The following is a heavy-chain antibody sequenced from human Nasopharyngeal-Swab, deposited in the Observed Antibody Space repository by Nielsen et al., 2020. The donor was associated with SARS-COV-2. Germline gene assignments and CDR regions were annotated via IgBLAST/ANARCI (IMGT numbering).Heavy chain of an antibody. D-gene: IGHD6-19*01. CDR3: ARIAVAGHNWVDP. Sequence: WIRQSPSRGLEWLGRTNHRSKWYNDYAVSVKSRITINPDTSKNQFSLQLNSVTPEATAVYYCARIAVAGHNWVDPWGQGTLVTVSS. CDR2: TNHRSKWYN. J-gene: IGHJ5*02. V-gene: IGHV6-1*01.